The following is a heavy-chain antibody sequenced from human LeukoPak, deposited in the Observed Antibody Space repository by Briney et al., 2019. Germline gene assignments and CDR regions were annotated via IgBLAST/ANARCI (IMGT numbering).Heavy chain of an antibody. CDR1: GFTFSSYT. V-gene: IGHV3-21*01. CDR3: AAVRGVIGGYYFDY. D-gene: IGHD3-10*01. J-gene: IGHJ4*02. CDR2: ISSITSYI. Sequence: GGSLRLSCAASGFTFSSYTMNWVRQAPGKGLEWVSSISSITSYIYYADSVKGRFTIPRDNAKNSLYLQMNSLRAEDTAVYYCAAVRGVIGGYYFDYWGQGTLVTVSS.